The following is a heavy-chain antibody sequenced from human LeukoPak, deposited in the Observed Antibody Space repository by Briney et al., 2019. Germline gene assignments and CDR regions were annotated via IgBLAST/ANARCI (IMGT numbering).Heavy chain of an antibody. CDR1: GFTFSSYA. D-gene: IGHD3-10*01. CDR2: ISYDGSNK. CDR3: ARADTYYYGSGSSWDY. J-gene: IGHJ4*02. Sequence: GGSLRLSCAASGFTFSSYAMHWVRQAPGKGLEWVAIISYDGSNKDYADSVKGRFISSRDNSKNTLYLQINSLTAEDTAVYYCARADTYYYGSGSSWDYWGQGTLVTVSS. V-gene: IGHV3-30-3*01.